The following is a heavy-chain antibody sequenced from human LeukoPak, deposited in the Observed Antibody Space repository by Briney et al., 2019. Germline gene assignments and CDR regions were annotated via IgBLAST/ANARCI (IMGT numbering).Heavy chain of an antibody. CDR3: ARDREYYYDSSGYYPFDY. J-gene: IGHJ4*02. CDR1: GGTFSSYA. CDR2: IISIFGTA. V-gene: IGHV1-69*13. Sequence: GASVKVSCKASGGTFSSYAISRVRQAPGQGLEWMGGIISIFGTANYAQKFQGRVTITADESTSTAYMELSSLRSEDTAVYYCARDREYYYDSSGYYPFDYWGQGTLVTVSS. D-gene: IGHD3-22*01.